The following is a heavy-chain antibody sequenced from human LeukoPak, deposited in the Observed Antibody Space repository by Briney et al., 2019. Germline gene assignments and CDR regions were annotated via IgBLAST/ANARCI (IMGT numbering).Heavy chain of an antibody. D-gene: IGHD4-17*01. CDR3: VKPPRDYGAPEYFQH. Sequence: PGGSLRLSCSASGFTFSSYAMHWVRQAPGEGLEYVSAISSNGGSTYYADSVKGRFTISRDNSKNTLYLQMSSLRAEDTAVYYCVKPPRDYGAPEYFQHWGQGTLVTVSS. CDR1: GFTFSSYA. V-gene: IGHV3-64D*06. CDR2: ISSNGGST. J-gene: IGHJ1*01.